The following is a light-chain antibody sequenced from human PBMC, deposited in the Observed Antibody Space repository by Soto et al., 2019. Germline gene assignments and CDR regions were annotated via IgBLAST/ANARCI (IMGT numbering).Light chain of an antibody. V-gene: IGKV3-15*01. CDR2: GAS. CDR3: QQYNNWPQT. CDR1: QSVSSN. Sequence: EIVMTQSPATLSVSPGERATLACRASQSVSSNLAWYQQKPGQAPSLLIYGASTRTTGIPARFSGSGSGTEFTLTLSSLQSEDFEVYYCQQYNNWPQTFGQGTKVESK. J-gene: IGKJ1*01.